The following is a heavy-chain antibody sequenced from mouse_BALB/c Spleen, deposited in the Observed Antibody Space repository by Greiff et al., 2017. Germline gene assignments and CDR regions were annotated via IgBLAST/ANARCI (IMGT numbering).Heavy chain of an antibody. CDR1: GFTFSDYY. V-gene: IGHV5-4*02. CDR3: ARDRGYPEYWYCDV. D-gene: IGHD2-2*01. CDR2: ISDGGSYT. Sequence: EVQLVESGGGLVKPGGSLKLSCAASGFTFSDYYMYWVRQTPEKRLEWVATISDGGSYTYYPDSVKGRFTISRDNAKNNLYLQMSSLKSEDTAMYYCARDRGYPEYWYCDVWGAGTTVTVSS. J-gene: IGHJ1*01.